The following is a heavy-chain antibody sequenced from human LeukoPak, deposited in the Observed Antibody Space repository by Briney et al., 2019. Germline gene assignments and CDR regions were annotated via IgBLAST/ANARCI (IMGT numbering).Heavy chain of an antibody. CDR3: ARERSRRYSSGRPIDY. CDR1: GGSISSYY. D-gene: IGHD6-19*01. J-gene: IGHJ4*02. Sequence: SEALSLTCSVSGGSISSYYWNWIRQSPVKGLEWIGYIYFSGNSNYNPSLKSRVTMSVDTSKNQFSLKLSSVTAADTAVYYCARERSRRYSSGRPIDYWGQGTLVTVSS. CDR2: IYFSGNS. V-gene: IGHV4-59*12.